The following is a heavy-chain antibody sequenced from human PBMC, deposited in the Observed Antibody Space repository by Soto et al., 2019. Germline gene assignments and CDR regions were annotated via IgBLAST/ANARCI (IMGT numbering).Heavy chain of an antibody. V-gene: IGHV4-59*01. CDR3: ARAGDSSGYFYIFDY. Sequence: QVQLQESGPGLVKPSETLSLTCTVSGGSISSYYWSWIRQPPGKGLEWIGYIYSSGSSNYNPSLKSRVTISVDTAKNLFSLKLSSVTATDTAVYYCARAGDSSGYFYIFDYWGQGTLVTVSS. CDR2: IYSSGSS. D-gene: IGHD3-22*01. J-gene: IGHJ4*02. CDR1: GGSISSYY.